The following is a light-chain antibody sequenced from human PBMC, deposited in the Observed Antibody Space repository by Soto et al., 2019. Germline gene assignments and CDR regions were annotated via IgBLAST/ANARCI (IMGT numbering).Light chain of an antibody. CDR2: GAS. J-gene: IGKJ1*01. CDR1: QSVSNN. V-gene: IGKV3-15*01. Sequence: EIVMTQSPATLSVSPGERATLSCRASQSVSNNLAWYQQKPGQAPRLLIHGASTRATGIPARFSGSGSGTKFTLTISSLQSEDFAVYYCQQYNNWPRTFGHGTKVDIK. CDR3: QQYNNWPRT.